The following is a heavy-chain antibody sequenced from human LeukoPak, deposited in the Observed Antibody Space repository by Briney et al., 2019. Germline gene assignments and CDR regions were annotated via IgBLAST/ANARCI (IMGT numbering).Heavy chain of an antibody. V-gene: IGHV3-48*01. Sequence: GGSLRLSCAASGLTFSSYSMNWVRQSPGKGLEWVSYISSSSNTIYYADSVKGRFTISRDNTNNSLYLQMNSLRAEDTAVHYCARDGFDFWSGYPTTVDYWGQGTLVTVSS. J-gene: IGHJ4*02. D-gene: IGHD3-3*01. CDR1: GLTFSSYS. CDR2: ISSSSNTI. CDR3: ARDGFDFWSGYPTTVDY.